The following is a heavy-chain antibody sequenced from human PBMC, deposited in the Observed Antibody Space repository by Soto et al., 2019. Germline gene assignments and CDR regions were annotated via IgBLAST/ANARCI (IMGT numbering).Heavy chain of an antibody. V-gene: IGHV4-4*02. CDR3: ASLRGSGTNYFFDY. J-gene: IGHJ4*02. CDR1: SGSVSSGNW. Sequence: SETLSLTCAVSSGSVSSGNWWSWVRQPPGKGLEWIGDIYHSGSTNYNPSLKSRVTISVDTSKNQFSLKLSSVTAADTAVYYCASLRGSGTNYFFDYWGQGTLVTVSS. CDR2: IYHSGST. D-gene: IGHD3-10*01.